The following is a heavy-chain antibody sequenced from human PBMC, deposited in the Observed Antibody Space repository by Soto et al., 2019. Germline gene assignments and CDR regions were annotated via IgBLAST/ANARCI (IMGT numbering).Heavy chain of an antibody. CDR1: GYTFTRSG. Sequence: GASVKVSCKASGYTFTRSGISWVRQAPGQGPEWMGWISSYNGDTNYAQTFQGRVTMTTDTSTSTAYMELRSLRSDDTAVYYCAKGPLRFPDYGDYADYSYGMDVWGQGTTVTVSS. CDR2: ISSYNGDT. J-gene: IGHJ6*02. D-gene: IGHD4-17*01. V-gene: IGHV1-18*01. CDR3: AKGPLRFPDYGDYADYSYGMDV.